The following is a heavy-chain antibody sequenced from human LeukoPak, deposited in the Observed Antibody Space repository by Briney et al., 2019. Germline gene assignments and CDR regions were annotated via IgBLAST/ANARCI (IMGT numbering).Heavy chain of an antibody. D-gene: IGHD5-24*01. CDR3: ARADMATITVDY. CDR2: ISSSAIRI. CDR1: GFTFSSYE. V-gene: IGHV3-48*03. J-gene: IGHJ4*02. Sequence: GGSLRLSCAASGFTFSSYEMNWVRQAPGKGLEWVSYISSSAIRIYYVDSVKGRFTISRDNAKNSLYLQMNSLRAEDTAVYYCARADMATITVDYWGQGTLVTVS.